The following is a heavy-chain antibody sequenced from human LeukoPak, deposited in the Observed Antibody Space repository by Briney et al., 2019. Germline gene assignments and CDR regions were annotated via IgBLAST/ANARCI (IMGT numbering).Heavy chain of an antibody. V-gene: IGHV1-18*01. D-gene: IGHD3-22*01. CDR3: ARDGGYYYDSSATYGDDAFDI. Sequence: ASVKVSCKASGYTFTSYGISWVRQAPGQGLEWMGWISAYNGNTNYAQELQGRVTMTTDTSTSTAYMELRSLRSDDTAVYYCARDGGYYYDSSATYGDDAFDIWGQGTMVTVSS. J-gene: IGHJ3*02. CDR1: GYTFTSYG. CDR2: ISAYNGNT.